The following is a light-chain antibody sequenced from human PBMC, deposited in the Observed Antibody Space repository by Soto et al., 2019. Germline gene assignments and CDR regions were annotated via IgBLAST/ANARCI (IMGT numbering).Light chain of an antibody. CDR2: GAS. CDR1: QGMNTY. J-gene: IGKJ5*01. V-gene: IGKV1-9*01. CDR3: QQLHSYPIT. Sequence: DIQLTQSPSFLSASVGDRVTISCRASQGMNTYVAWYQQKPGKAPKLLIYGASTLHTGVPSRFSGSESGAEFTLTIRSLQPEDFATYYCQQLHSYPITFGQGTRLEIK.